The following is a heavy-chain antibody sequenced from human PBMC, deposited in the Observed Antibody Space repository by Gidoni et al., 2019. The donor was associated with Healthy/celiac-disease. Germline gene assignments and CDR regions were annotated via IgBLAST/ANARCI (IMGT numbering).Heavy chain of an antibody. Sequence: QVPLQQWGAGLFKPSETLSPTCAVYGGSFRGYYWSWIRQPPGKGLDWIGEINHSGSTNYNPSLKSRVTISVDTSKNQFSLKLSSVTAADTAVYYCARALWGSGNFDYWGQGTLVTVSS. J-gene: IGHJ4*02. D-gene: IGHD2-21*01. CDR2: INHSGST. CDR3: ARALWGSGNFDY. V-gene: IGHV4-34*01. CDR1: GGSFRGYY.